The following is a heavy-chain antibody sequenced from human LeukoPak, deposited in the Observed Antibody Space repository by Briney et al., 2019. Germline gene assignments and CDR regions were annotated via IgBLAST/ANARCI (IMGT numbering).Heavy chain of an antibody. CDR1: GFTFSSYG. CDR2: ISYDGSNK. J-gene: IGHJ4*02. CDR3: ARLWFGELSVSNANFDY. D-gene: IGHD3-10*01. Sequence: PGGSLRLSCAASGFTFSSYGMHWVRQAPGKGLEWVAVISYDGSNKYYADSVKGRFTISRDNSKNTLYLQMNSLRAEDTAMYYCARLWFGELSVSNANFDYWGQGTLVTVSS. V-gene: IGHV3-30*03.